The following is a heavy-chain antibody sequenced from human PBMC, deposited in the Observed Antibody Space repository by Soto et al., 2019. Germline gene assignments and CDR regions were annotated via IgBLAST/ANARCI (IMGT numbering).Heavy chain of an antibody. D-gene: IGHD1-1*01. CDR3: ARGRYGDY. V-gene: IGHV1-18*01. Sequence: QVHLVQSGAEVKKPGASVKVSCKGSGYDFTTYGITWVRQAPGQGLEWMAWISAHNGNTDYAQKLQGRVTVTRDTSRSTAYMELRRLRSDDTAMYYCARGRYGDYWGQGALVTVSS. CDR1: GYDFTTYG. J-gene: IGHJ4*02. CDR2: ISAHNGNT.